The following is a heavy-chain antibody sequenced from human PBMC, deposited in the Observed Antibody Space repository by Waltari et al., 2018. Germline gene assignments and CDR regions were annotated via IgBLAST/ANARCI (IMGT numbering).Heavy chain of an antibody. CDR3: ARDAPLFTTGWGYDY. V-gene: IGHV3-7*01. Sequence: EVQLVESGGGLVQPGGSLRLSCEASGLSISESWMSWVRQAPGKGPEWVAGLKEDGSKINYVGSVRGRFTSSRDNAKNSWYLQMNSLRVEDTAVYYCARDAPLFTTGWGYDYWGQGILVTVSS. CDR1: GLSISESW. J-gene: IGHJ4*02. CDR2: LKEDGSKI. D-gene: IGHD6-19*01.